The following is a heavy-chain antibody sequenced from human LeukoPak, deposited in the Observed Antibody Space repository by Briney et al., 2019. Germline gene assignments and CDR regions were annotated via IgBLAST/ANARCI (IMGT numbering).Heavy chain of an antibody. CDR2: ISGSGGST. CDR3: AKGVGYSSGLYFDY. V-gene: IGHV3-23*01. CDR1: GLTFSSYA. Sequence: GGSLRLSCAASGLTFSSYAMSWVRQAPGNGLDWVSAISGSGGSTYYADSVKGRFTISRDNSKNTLYLQMNSLRAEDTAVYYCAKGVGYSSGLYFDYWGQGTLVTVSS. J-gene: IGHJ4*02. D-gene: IGHD6-19*01.